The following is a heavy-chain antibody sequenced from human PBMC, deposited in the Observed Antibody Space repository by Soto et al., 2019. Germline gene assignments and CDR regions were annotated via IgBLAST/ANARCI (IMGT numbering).Heavy chain of an antibody. CDR1: GGSISSYY. V-gene: IGHV4-59*08. CDR3: ARGVYYDFWSGYPYFDY. J-gene: IGHJ4*02. Sequence: SSETLSLTCTVSGGSISSYYWSWIRQPPGKGLEWIGYIYYSGSTNYNPSLKSRVTISVDTSKNQFSLKLSSVTAADTAVYYCARGVYYDFWSGYPYFDYWGQGTLVTVSS. CDR2: IYYSGST. D-gene: IGHD3-3*01.